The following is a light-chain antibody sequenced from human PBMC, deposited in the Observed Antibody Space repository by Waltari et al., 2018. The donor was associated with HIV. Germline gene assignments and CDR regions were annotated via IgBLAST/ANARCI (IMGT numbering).Light chain of an antibody. V-gene: IGLV3-21*02. J-gene: IGLJ2*01. CDR3: QVWDSTTDEGV. Sequence: SYVLTQPPSVSVAPGQTATITCGGNNIKSKNVHWYRQRPGQAPTLVVYDDNARPSGIPERFSGSHSENTATLTISRVEAGDEADYYCQVWDSTTDEGVFGGGTKLAVL. CDR1: NIKSKN. CDR2: DDN.